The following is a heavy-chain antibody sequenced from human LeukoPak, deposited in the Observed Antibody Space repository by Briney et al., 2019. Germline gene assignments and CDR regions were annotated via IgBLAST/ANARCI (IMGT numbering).Heavy chain of an antibody. V-gene: IGHV1-18*04. CDR1: GYTFSQYG. J-gene: IGHJ6*03. D-gene: IGHD5-12*01. Sequence: ASVKVSCKASGYTFSQYGISWVRQAPGQGLEWMGWISPVNGYTNYLQKIEGRVTLTTETFTSTVYMAMRSLRSDDTAVYYCAREVVDIVASGYYYYMDVWGKGTTVPVPS. CDR3: AREVVDIVASGYYYYMDV. CDR2: ISPVNGYT.